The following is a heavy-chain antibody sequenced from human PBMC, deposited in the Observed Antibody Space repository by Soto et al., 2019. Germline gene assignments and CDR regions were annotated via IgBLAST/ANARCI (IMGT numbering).Heavy chain of an antibody. Sequence: SVKVSCKASGGTFSSYAISWVRQAPGQGLEWMGGIIPIFGTANYAQKFQGRVTITADESTSTAYMELSSLRSEDTAVYYCARGHEQQLLYYYGMDVWGQGTTVTVSS. CDR3: ARGHEQQLLYYYGMDV. V-gene: IGHV1-69*13. D-gene: IGHD6-13*01. CDR1: GGTFSSYA. CDR2: IIPIFGTA. J-gene: IGHJ6*02.